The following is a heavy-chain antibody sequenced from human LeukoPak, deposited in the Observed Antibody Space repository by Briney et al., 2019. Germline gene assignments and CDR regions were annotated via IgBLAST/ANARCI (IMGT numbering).Heavy chain of an antibody. D-gene: IGHD2-15*01. Sequence: ASVKVSCKASGYTFTGYYMHWVRQAPGQGLEWMGWINAGNGNTKYSQKFQGRVTITRDTSASTAYMELSSPRSEDTAVYYCARVGLGSSKPPFDYWGQGTLVTVSS. CDR1: GYTFTGYY. V-gene: IGHV1-3*01. CDR3: ARVGLGSSKPPFDY. J-gene: IGHJ4*02. CDR2: INAGNGNT.